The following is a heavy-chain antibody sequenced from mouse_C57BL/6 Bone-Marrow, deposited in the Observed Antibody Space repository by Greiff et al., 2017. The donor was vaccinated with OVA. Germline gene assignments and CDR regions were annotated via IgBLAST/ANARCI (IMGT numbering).Heavy chain of an antibody. D-gene: IGHD1-1*01. V-gene: IGHV14-3*01. CDR1: GFNIQHTY. CDR2: IDPENGNH. CDR3: ATDYYGPMDY. Sequence: VQLQQSVAELVRPGASVKLSCTASGFNIQHTYMHWVKQRPEQGLEWIGRIDPENGNHISAPKFQGKATLTADTSSNTAYLQLSSLTSEDTAIYYCATDYYGPMDYWGQGTSVTVSS. J-gene: IGHJ4*01.